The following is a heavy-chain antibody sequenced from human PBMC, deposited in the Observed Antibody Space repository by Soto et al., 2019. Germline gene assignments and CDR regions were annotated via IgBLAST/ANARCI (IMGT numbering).Heavy chain of an antibody. J-gene: IGHJ5*02. V-gene: IGHV3-30*18. Sequence: QVQLVESGGGVVQPGRSLRLSCAASGFTFSSYGMHWVRQAPGKGLEWVAVISYEGSNKYYADSVKGRFTISRDNSKNTLYLQMNSLIAEDTAVYYCAKDGKSPKKYSSSVNWFDPWGQGTLVTFSS. D-gene: IGHD6-6*01. CDR1: GFTFSSYG. CDR2: ISYEGSNK. CDR3: AKDGKSPKKYSSSVNWFDP.